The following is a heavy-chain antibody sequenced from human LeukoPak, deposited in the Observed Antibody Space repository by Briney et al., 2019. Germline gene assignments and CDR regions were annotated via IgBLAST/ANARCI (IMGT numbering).Heavy chain of an antibody. CDR2: IYSDGST. V-gene: IGHV3-53*01. J-gene: IGHJ1*01. D-gene: IGHD2-21*02. Sequence: QPGGSLRLSCAASGFSVSSNYMSWVRQAPGKGLEWASVIYSDGSTYYADSVKGRFTISRDNSKNTLYLQMKSLRAEDTAVYYCARTDETATAEDFQHWGQGTLATVSS. CDR3: ARTDETATAEDFQH. CDR1: GFSVSSNY.